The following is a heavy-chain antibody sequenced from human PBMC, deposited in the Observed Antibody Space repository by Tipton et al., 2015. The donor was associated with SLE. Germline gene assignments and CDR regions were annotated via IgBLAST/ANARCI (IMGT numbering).Heavy chain of an antibody. CDR3: ARELELGRNIPYYMDV. D-gene: IGHD1-7*01. CDR2: IYHSGST. V-gene: IGHV4-34*01. Sequence: TLSLTCAVYGGSFSGYYWSWIRQPPGKGLEWIGEIYHSGSTNYNPSLKSRVTISVDTSKNQFSLKLSSVTAEDTAVYYCARELELGRNIPYYMDVWGKGTTVTVSS. CDR1: GGSFSGYY. J-gene: IGHJ6*03.